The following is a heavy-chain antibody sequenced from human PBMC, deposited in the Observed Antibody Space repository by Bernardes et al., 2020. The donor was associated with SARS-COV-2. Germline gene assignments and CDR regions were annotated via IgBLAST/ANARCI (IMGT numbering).Heavy chain of an antibody. CDR2: ISAYNGNT. V-gene: IGHV1-18*01. Sequence: SVKVFCKASGYTFTSYGISWVRQAPGQGLEWMGWISAYNGNTNYAQKLQGRVTMTTDTSTSTAYMELRSLRSDDTAVYYCARDRVVPAAILEGNWFDPWGQGTLVTVSS. D-gene: IGHD2-2*01. CDR3: ARDRVVPAAILEGNWFDP. CDR1: GYTFTSYG. J-gene: IGHJ5*02.